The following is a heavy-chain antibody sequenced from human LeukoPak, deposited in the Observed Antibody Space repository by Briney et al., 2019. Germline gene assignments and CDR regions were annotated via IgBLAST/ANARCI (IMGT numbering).Heavy chain of an antibody. CDR3: ARLGSYHDF. Sequence: SETLSLTCTVSGASVSNYYWSWIRQTPEKGLEWMGHVHTSGGSSYYPSLKSRLTMSIDTSRNQLSLKLTSVTAADTAVYFCARLGSYHDFWGQGALVTVSS. CDR1: GASVSNYY. CDR2: VHTSGGS. V-gene: IGHV4-4*09. D-gene: IGHD1-26*01. J-gene: IGHJ4*02.